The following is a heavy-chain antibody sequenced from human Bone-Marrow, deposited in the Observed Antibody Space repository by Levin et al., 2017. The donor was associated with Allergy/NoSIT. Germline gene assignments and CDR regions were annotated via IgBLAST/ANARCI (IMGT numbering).Heavy chain of an antibody. CDR1: GYTFSSFG. CDR3: ARDCTGGSCYPIF. J-gene: IGHJ4*02. V-gene: IGHV1-18*01. CDR2: ISGYDGNT. Sequence: GGSLRLSCKASGYTFSSFGISWVRQAPGQGLEWMGWISGYDGNTNYAQKLQGRVTMTTDTSTSTAYMELRSLTSDDTAVYYCARDCTGGSCYPIFWGQGTLVTVSS. D-gene: IGHD2-8*02.